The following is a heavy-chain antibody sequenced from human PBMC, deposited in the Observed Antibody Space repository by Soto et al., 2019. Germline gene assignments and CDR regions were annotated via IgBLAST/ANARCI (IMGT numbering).Heavy chain of an antibody. J-gene: IGHJ6*02. CDR3: AKSEKCSSTSCYRYYGMDV. Sequence: GGSLRLSCAASGFTFSSYAMSWVRQAPGKGLEWVSAISGSGGSTYYADSVKGRFTISRDNSKNTLYLQMNSLRAEDTAVYYCAKSEKCSSTSCYRYYGMDVWGQGTTVTVSS. CDR1: GFTFSSYA. CDR2: ISGSGGST. D-gene: IGHD2-2*02. V-gene: IGHV3-23*01.